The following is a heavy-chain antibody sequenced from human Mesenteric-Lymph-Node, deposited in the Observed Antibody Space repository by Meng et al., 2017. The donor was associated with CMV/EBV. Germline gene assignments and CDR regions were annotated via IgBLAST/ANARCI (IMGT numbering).Heavy chain of an antibody. V-gene: IGHV1-2*04. Sequence: KASRHTVTGYDMHWVRQAPGLGLEWMGWINPNSGGTKCAQRFQGWVAMTRDTSISTVYMELSRLTSDDTSVYYCAQTLGFHNYGDYGFWGQGTLVTVSS. D-gene: IGHD4-17*01. CDR2: INPNSGGT. CDR3: AQTLGFHNYGDYGF. CDR1: RHTVTGYD. J-gene: IGHJ4*02.